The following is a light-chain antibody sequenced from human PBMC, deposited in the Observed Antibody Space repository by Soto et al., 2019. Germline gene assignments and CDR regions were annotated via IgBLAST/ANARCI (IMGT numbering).Light chain of an antibody. CDR2: GAA. Sequence: VVTPSPATLCLSPGVRATVXCRASQSVRHKFARYQQKAGPAPRLIIXGAATRATGIQARFSGGGSGTEFTLIISSLQSEDFAVYYCQQYNNWPPGAFGQGTKVDIK. V-gene: IGKV3-15*01. J-gene: IGKJ1*01. CDR1: QSVRHK. CDR3: QQYNNWPPGA.